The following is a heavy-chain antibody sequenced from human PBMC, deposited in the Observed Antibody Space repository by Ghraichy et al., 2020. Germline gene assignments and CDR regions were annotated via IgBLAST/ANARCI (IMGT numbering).Heavy chain of an antibody. J-gene: IGHJ2*01. CDR2: IYYSGST. V-gene: IGHV4-59*08. Sequence: SETLSLTCTVSGGSISNYYWTWIQQPPGKGLEWIGYIYYSGSTNYNPSLKSRVAISLDTSKNQFSLKLGSVTAADTAVYYCARRVAPPDYFDLWGRGALVTVSS. D-gene: IGHD2-15*01. CDR3: ARRVAPPDYFDL. CDR1: GGSISNYY.